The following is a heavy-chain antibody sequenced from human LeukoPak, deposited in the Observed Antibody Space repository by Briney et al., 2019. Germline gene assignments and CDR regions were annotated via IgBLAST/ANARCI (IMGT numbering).Heavy chain of an antibody. Sequence: SETLSLTCTVSGGSISSYYWSWIRQPPGKGLEWIGYIYYSGSTNYNPSLKSRVTMSVDTSKNQFSLKLSSVTAADTAVYYCARLIDSNYPAGGYYYYGMDVWGQGTTVTVSS. V-gene: IGHV4-59*12. J-gene: IGHJ6*02. D-gene: IGHD4-11*01. CDR3: ARLIDSNYPAGGYYYYGMDV. CDR2: IYYSGST. CDR1: GGSISSYY.